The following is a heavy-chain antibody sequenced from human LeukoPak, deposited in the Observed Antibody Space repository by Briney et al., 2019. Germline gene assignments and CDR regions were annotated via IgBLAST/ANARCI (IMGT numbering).Heavy chain of an antibody. CDR1: GFAFRNYA. J-gene: IGHJ4*02. CDR3: AKHGGTMVREVITY. D-gene: IGHD3-10*01. V-gene: IGHV3-23*01. CDR2: ITATGGTP. Sequence: PGGSLRLSCAASGFAFRNYAASWIRQAPGKGLEWVSAITATGGTPYYAASVRGRFTVARDNSKNTLYLQMNSLRAEDTALYYCAKHGGTMVREVITYWGQGTLVTVSS.